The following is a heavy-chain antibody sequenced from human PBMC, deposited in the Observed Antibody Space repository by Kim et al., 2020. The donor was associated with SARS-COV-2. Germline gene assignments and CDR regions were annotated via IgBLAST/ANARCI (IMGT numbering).Heavy chain of an antibody. Sequence: GGSLRLSCAASGFTFSSYAMSWVRQAPGKGLEWVSAISGSGGSTYYADSVKGRFTISRDNSKNTLYLQMNSLRAEDTAVYYCAKTMLSTLVEGYFDYWGQGTLVTVSS. CDR1: GFTFSSYA. D-gene: IGHD2-15*01. V-gene: IGHV3-23*01. J-gene: IGHJ4*02. CDR3: AKTMLSTLVEGYFDY. CDR2: ISGSGGST.